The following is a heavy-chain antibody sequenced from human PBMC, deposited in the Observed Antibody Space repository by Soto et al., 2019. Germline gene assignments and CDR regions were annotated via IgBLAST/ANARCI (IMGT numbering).Heavy chain of an antibody. D-gene: IGHD6-19*01. CDR2: ISGYNGET. V-gene: IGHV1-18*01. J-gene: IGHJ4*02. CDR3: ARTGDISVASGNFDY. CDR1: GYTFSSYG. Sequence: QVQLVQSGAEVKKPGASVKVSCKASGYTFSSYGISWVRQAPGQGLEWMGWISGYNGETNYAQELQGRVTMTTETSTRIAYMELRSLRSDDTAVYYCARTGDISVASGNFDYWGQGTLVTVSS.